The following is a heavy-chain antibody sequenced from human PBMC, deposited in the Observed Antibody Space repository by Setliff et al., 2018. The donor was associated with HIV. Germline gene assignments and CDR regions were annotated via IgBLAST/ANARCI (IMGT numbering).Heavy chain of an antibody. J-gene: IGHJ4*02. V-gene: IGHV1-3*03. CDR3: ARERDSNGYQFDY. CDR1: GYTFTSYA. Sequence: GASVKVSCKASGYTFTSYAMHWVRQAPGQRLEWMAWINAGNGNTKYSQEFQGRVTITSDTSATTAYMEVSNLRSEDMAVYYCARERDSNGYQFDYWGQGTLVTVSS. D-gene: IGHD3-22*01. CDR2: INAGNGNT.